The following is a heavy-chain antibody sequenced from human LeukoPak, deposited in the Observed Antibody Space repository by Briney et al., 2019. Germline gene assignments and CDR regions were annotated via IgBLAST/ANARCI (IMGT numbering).Heavy chain of an antibody. CDR1: GFTFSSYE. D-gene: IGHD5-18*01. Sequence: GGSLRLSCAASGFTFSSYEMNWVRQAPGKGLEWVSYISSSGSTIYYADSVKGRFTISRDNAKNSLYLQMNSLRAEDTTTYYCATYRQIQVPFEFWGQGTLVTVSS. CDR3: ATYRQIQVPFEF. J-gene: IGHJ4*02. CDR2: ISSSGSTI. V-gene: IGHV3-48*03.